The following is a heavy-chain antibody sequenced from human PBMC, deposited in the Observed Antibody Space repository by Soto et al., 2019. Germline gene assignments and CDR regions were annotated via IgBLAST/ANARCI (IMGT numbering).Heavy chain of an antibody. D-gene: IGHD4-17*01. CDR3: ARADYNDYYFFDY. CDR2: MNPTSGNT. V-gene: IGHV1-8*01. J-gene: IGHJ4*02. CDR1: GYTFNTHD. Sequence: QVQLVQSGAEVKKPGASVKVSCKASGYTFNTHDINWVRQATGQGLEWMGWMNPTSGNTGFAQKFQGRLTMTRNPSRSKAYMELSSLRSEDTAVYYCARADYNDYYFFDYWGQGTLVTGSS.